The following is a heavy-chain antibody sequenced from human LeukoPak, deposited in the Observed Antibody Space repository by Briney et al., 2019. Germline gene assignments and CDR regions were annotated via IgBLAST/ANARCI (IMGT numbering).Heavy chain of an antibody. D-gene: IGHD1-26*01. CDR1: GFTFSDYY. Sequence: PGESLRLSCAASGFTFSDYYMSWIRQAPGKGLEWVSYISSSGSTIYYADSVKGRFTISRDNAKNSLYLQMNSLRAEDTAVYYCASLVGATTEETPINDYWGQGTLVTVSS. CDR2: ISSSGSTI. V-gene: IGHV3-11*01. CDR3: ASLVGATTEETPINDY. J-gene: IGHJ4*02.